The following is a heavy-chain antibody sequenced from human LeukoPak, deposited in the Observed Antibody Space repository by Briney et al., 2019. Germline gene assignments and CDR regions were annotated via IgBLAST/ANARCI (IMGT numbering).Heavy chain of an antibody. D-gene: IGHD6-13*01. CDR1: GYTFTSYG. CDR3: AREGRDSSSWYGGYRMDV. J-gene: IGHJ6*02. CDR2: ISAYNGNT. Sequence: ASVKVSCKASGYTFTSYGISWVRQAPGQGLEWMGWISAYNGNTNYAQKLQGRVTMTTDTSTSTAYMELRSLRSDDTAVYYCAREGRDSSSWYGGYRMDVWGQGTTVTVSS. V-gene: IGHV1-18*01.